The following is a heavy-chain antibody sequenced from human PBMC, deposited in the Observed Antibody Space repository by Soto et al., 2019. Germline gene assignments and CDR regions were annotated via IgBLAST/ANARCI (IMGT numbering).Heavy chain of an antibody. Sequence: EVQLLESGGGLVQPGRSLRLSCAASGFTFSTYALSWVRQAPGKGLEWVSTISGSGGYTYYADSVKGRFTISRDNSKNTLYLPMNSLRAEDTAVYYCAKDGGISYDITGYAWYFDLWGRGTLVTVSS. CDR1: GFTFSTYA. J-gene: IGHJ2*01. V-gene: IGHV3-23*01. CDR3: AKDGGISYDITGYAWYFDL. CDR2: ISGSGGYT. D-gene: IGHD3-22*01.